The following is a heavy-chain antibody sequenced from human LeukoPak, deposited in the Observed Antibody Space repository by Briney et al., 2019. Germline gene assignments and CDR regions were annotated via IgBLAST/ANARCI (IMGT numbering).Heavy chain of an antibody. Sequence: GGSLRLSCAASGFTLSSYTVNWVRQAPGKGLEWVSVILANGTPFYADSVKGRFTISRDNAKNSLYLQMNSLRAEDTAVYYCARDQYYGGSSWFYYYYGMDVWGQGTTVTVSS. D-gene: IGHD6-13*01. CDR3: ARDQYYGGSSWFYYYYGMDV. CDR2: ILANGTP. V-gene: IGHV3-69-1*01. CDR1: GFTLSSYT. J-gene: IGHJ6*02.